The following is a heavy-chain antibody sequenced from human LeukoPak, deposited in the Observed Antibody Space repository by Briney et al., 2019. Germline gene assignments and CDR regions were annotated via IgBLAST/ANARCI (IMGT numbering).Heavy chain of an antibody. CDR1: GGTFSSYA. J-gene: IGHJ4*02. D-gene: IGHD3-22*01. CDR2: IIPILGIA. CDR3: APSNSSGYLSLDY. Sequence: SVKVSCKASGGTFSSYAISWVRQAPGQGLEWMGRIIPILGIANYAQKFQGRATITADKSTSTAYMELSSLRSEDTAVYYCAPSNSSGYLSLDYWGQGTLVTVSS. V-gene: IGHV1-69*04.